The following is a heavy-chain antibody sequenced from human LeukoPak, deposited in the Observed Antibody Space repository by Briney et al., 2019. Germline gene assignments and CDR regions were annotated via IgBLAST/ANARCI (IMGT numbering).Heavy chain of an antibody. D-gene: IGHD3-10*01. CDR1: VGSISIYY. CDR3: ARSLPGGSYYERRFDY. J-gene: IGHJ4*02. CDR2: SGNSGST. Sequence: SETLSLTCTVSVGSISIYYGSCTREPPGRGGEWIGYSGNSGSTNYNPSLKSRVTISVDTSKNQFSLKLSSVTAADTAVYYCARSLPGGSYYERRFDYWGQGTLVIVSS. V-gene: IGHV4-59*01.